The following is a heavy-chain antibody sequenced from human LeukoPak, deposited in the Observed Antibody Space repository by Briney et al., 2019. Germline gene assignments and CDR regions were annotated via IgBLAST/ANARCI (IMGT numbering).Heavy chain of an antibody. J-gene: IGHJ4*02. CDR2: IYYSGST. CDR3: ARGRGIVVVITFDY. CDR1: GGSISSSSYY. V-gene: IGHV4-39*01. Sequence: SETLSLTCTVSGGSISSSSYYWGWIRQPPGKGLEWIGSIYYSGSTYYNPSLKSRVTISVDTSKNQFSLKLSSVTAADTAVYYCARGRGIVVVITFDYWGQGTLVTVSS. D-gene: IGHD3-22*01.